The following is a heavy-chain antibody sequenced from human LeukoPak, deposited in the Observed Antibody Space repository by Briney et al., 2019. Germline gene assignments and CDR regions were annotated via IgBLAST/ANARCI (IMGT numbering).Heavy chain of an antibody. D-gene: IGHD6-19*01. CDR2: ISSSGDYI. V-gene: IGHV3-21*06. J-gene: IGHJ6*03. CDR3: ARDSDSSGWLDYYMDV. CDR1: GFTFSTHT. Sequence: PGGSLRLSCAASGFTFSTHTMNWVRQAPGKGLEWVSSISSSGDYIYYADSVKGRFTSSRDIAKNSVYLQMNSLRAEDTAIYYCARDSDSSGWLDYYMDVWGRGTTVTISS.